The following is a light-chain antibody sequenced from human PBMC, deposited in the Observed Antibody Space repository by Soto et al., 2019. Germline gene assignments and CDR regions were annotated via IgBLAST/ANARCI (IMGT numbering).Light chain of an antibody. CDR3: CSYAGGSIYVL. J-gene: IGLJ2*01. Sequence: QSALTQPASVSGSPGQSITISCTGTSGDVGNFNLVSWYQQHPGKAPNRIIFEVTKRPSGVSNRFSGSKSGNTASLTISGLQAEDAADYYCCSYAGGSIYVLFGGGTKLTVL. CDR2: EVT. V-gene: IGLV2-23*02. CDR1: SGDVGNFNL.